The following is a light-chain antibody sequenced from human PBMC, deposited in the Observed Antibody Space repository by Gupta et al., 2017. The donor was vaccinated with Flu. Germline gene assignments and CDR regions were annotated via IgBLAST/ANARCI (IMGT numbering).Light chain of an antibody. CDR3: QKHNTAPQT. V-gene: IGKV1-27*01. J-gene: IGKJ1*01. CDR1: QGIDNY. CDR2: AAS. Sequence: PSTLAASAGERVAISCRASQGIDNYLAWYQQKPGKVPKLLIYAASTRESGVPSRFSGSGSGTDFTLAISSLQPEDVATYYCQKHNTAPQTFGQGTKVEIK.